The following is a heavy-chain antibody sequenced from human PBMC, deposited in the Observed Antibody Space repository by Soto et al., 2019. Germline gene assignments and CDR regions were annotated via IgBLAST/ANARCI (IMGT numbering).Heavy chain of an antibody. CDR2: ISSSSSYI. D-gene: IGHD1-26*01. CDR1: GFTFSSYS. Sequence: EVQLVESGGGLVKPGGSLRLSCAASGFTFSSYSMNWVRQAPGKGLEWVSSISSSSSYIYYADSVKGRFTISRDNAKNSPYLQMNSLRAEDTAVYYCARVGATGPFDIWGQGTMVTVSS. CDR3: ARVGATGPFDI. V-gene: IGHV3-21*01. J-gene: IGHJ3*02.